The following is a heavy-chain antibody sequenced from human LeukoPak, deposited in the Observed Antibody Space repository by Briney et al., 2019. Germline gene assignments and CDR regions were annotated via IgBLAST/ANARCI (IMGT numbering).Heavy chain of an antibody. J-gene: IGHJ4*02. CDR2: ISSSSYT. CDR3: ARDGRGYYDSSGYPDY. CDR1: GFIFSDYY. Sequence: PGGSLKLSCAASGFIFSDYYMTWIRQAPGKGLEWISYISSSSYTDYADSVKGRSTISRDNAKTSLYLQMDSLRAEDTAVYYCARDGRGYYDSSGYPDYWGQGTLVTVSS. V-gene: IGHV3-11*06. D-gene: IGHD3-22*01.